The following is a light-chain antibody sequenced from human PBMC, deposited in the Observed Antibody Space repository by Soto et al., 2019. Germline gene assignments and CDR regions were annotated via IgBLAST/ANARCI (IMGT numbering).Light chain of an antibody. CDR1: QGICSY. CDR3: QQLNSYPPGWT. V-gene: IGKV1-9*01. CDR2: AAS. J-gene: IGKJ1*01. Sequence: DIQLTQSPSFLSASVGDRVTITCRASQGICSYLAWYQQKPGKAPKLLIYAASTLQSGVPSRFSGIGSGTEFTLTISSLQHEDFATYYCQQLNSYPPGWTFGQGTKVEIK.